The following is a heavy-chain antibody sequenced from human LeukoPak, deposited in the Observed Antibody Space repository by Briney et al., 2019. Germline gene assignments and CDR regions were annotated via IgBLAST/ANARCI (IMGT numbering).Heavy chain of an antibody. CDR2: ISGSGGST. CDR3: AKIPVASGYYYFDY. Sequence: GGSLRLSCAASGFTFSSYAMSWVRQAPGKGLEWVSAISGSGGSTYYADSVKGRFTIPRDNSKNTLYLQMNSLRAEDTAVYYCAKIPVASGYYYFDYWGQGALLTVSS. V-gene: IGHV3-23*01. D-gene: IGHD5-12*01. J-gene: IGHJ4*02. CDR1: GFTFSSYA.